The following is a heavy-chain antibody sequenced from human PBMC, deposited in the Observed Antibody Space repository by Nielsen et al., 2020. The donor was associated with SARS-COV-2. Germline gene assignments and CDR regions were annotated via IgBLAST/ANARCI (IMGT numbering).Heavy chain of an antibody. CDR2: IYHSGST. Sequence: SETLSLTCAVSGGSISSSNWWSWVRQPPGQGLEWIGEIYHSGSTNYNPSLQSRVTLSLDTSKKQFSLRLFSLTAADTAVYYCAGTLTIFGVAPTLDYWGQGTLVTVSS. CDR1: GGSISSSNW. CDR3: AGTLTIFGVAPTLDY. D-gene: IGHD3-3*02. J-gene: IGHJ4*02. V-gene: IGHV4-4*02.